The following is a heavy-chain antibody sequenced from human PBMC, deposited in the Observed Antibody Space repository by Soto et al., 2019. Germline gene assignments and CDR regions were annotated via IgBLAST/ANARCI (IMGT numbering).Heavy chain of an antibody. CDR3: ARGIGSGSYYWFDP. V-gene: IGHV1-8*01. Sequence: ASVKVSCKASGYTFTSYDINWVRQATGQGLEWMGWMNPNSGNTGYSQKFQGRVTMTRNTSISTAYMELSSLRSEDTDVNYCARGIGSGSYYWFDPWGQGTLVTVSS. CDR2: MNPNSGNT. D-gene: IGHD1-26*01. CDR1: GYTFTSYD. J-gene: IGHJ5*02.